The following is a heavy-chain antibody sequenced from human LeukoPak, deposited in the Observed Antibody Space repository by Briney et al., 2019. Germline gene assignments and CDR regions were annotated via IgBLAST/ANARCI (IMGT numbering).Heavy chain of an antibody. D-gene: IGHD2-21*01. CDR2: IYYSGST. J-gene: IGHJ5*02. V-gene: IGHV4-39*07. Sequence: SETLSLTCTVSGGSISSSSYYWGWIRQPPGKGLKWIGSIYYSGSTYYNPSLKSRVTISVDTSKDQFSLKLSSVTAADTAVYYCASGILWSKSGFDPWGQGTLVTVSS. CDR1: GGSISSSSYY. CDR3: ASGILWSKSGFDP.